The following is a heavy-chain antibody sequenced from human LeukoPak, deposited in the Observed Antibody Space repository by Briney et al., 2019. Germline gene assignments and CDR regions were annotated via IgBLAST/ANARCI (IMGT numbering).Heavy chain of an antibody. CDR2: IYSGGST. Sequence: GGSLRLSCAASGFTVSSNYMSWVRQAPGKGLEWVSVIYSGGSTYYADSVKGRLTISRHNSKNTLYLQMNSLRAEDTAVYYCAREGRSSWLTYFDYWGQGTLVTVSS. CDR1: GFTVSSNY. V-gene: IGHV3-53*04. J-gene: IGHJ4*02. D-gene: IGHD6-13*01. CDR3: AREGRSSWLTYFDY.